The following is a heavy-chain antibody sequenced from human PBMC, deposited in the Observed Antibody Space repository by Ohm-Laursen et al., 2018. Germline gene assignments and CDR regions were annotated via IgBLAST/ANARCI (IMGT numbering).Heavy chain of an antibody. CDR2: IYYSGST. CDR1: GGSISSYY. Sequence: GTLSLTCSVSGGSISSYYWSWIRQPPGKGLEWIGYIYYSGSTNYNPYLKSRVTISVDTSKNQFSLKLSSVTAADTAVYYCARTTYYYGSGSYYNDYWGQGTLVTVSS. J-gene: IGHJ4*02. CDR3: ARTTYYYGSGSYYNDY. V-gene: IGHV4-59*01. D-gene: IGHD3-10*01.